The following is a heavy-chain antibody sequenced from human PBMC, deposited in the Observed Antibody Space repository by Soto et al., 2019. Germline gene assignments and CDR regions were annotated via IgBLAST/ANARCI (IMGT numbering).Heavy chain of an antibody. CDR2: ISGGGSNT. D-gene: IGHD4-4*01. CDR3: AKDSNKYSSSLRGRYFDS. Sequence: EVQLLESGGGLVQRGGSLRLSCAASGFPFSSYVMAWVRQAPGKGLEWVSGISGGGSNTFYADSVKGRFTISRDNSKNTLLVQMNSLGAEDTAVYYCAKDSNKYSSSLRGRYFDSWGQGIGGTVSS. J-gene: IGHJ4*02. V-gene: IGHV3-23*01. CDR1: GFPFSSYV.